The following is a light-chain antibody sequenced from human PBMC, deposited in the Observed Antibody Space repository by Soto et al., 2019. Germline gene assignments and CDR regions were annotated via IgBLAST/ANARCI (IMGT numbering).Light chain of an antibody. CDR1: QGMRNN. Sequence: EIVMTQSPATLSGSPGESATLSWRSSQGMRNNVAWYQEKPGQAPRLLFSDTSTRAPTDPASFNGSGSGTEFSLAISSLEHEDFAVYSCQQYGSSPRMFGPGTKVDI. CDR2: DTS. V-gene: IGKV3-15*01. CDR3: QQYGSSPRM. J-gene: IGKJ1*01.